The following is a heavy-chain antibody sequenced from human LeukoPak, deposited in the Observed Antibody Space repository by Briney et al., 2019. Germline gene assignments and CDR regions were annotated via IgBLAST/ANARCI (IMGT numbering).Heavy chain of an antibody. CDR2: INHSGST. J-gene: IGHJ6*02. CDR1: GGSFSGYY. V-gene: IGHV4-34*01. Sequence: SETLSLTCAVYGGSFSGYYWSWIRQPPGKGLEWIGEINHSGSTNYNPSLKSRVTISVDTSKNQFSLKLSTVTAADTAVYYCAREPPRIYYYYYYGMDVWGQGTTVTVSS. CDR3: AREPPRIYYYYYYGMDV.